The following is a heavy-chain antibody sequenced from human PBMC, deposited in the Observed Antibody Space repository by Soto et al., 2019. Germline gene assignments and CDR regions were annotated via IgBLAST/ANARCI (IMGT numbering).Heavy chain of an antibody. CDR2: IYYSGST. J-gene: IGHJ4*02. CDR1: GGSISSGGYF. Sequence: QVQLQESGPGLVKPSQTLSLTCTVSGGSISSGGYFWGWIRQHPGKGLAWLGDIYYSGSTYYTPSLQSRVTISLDTSRNQFSMILISVTAADTSVYSCSTGPSPSVGSYPAYWGQGTLVTVSS. D-gene: IGHD1-26*01. CDR3: STGPSPSVGSYPAY. V-gene: IGHV4-31*03.